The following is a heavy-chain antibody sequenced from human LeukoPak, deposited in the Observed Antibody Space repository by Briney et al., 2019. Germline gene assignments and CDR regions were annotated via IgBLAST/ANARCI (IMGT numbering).Heavy chain of an antibody. CDR3: ARELGYSSPSGLDY. CDR1: GGSFSGYY. V-gene: IGHV4-34*01. J-gene: IGHJ4*02. D-gene: IGHD5-18*01. CDR2: INHSGST. Sequence: SETLSLTCAVYGGSFSGYYWSWIRQPPGKGLEWIGEINHSGSTNYNPSLKSRVTISVDTSKNQFSLKLSSVTAADTAVYYCARELGYSSPSGLDYWGQGTLVTVSS.